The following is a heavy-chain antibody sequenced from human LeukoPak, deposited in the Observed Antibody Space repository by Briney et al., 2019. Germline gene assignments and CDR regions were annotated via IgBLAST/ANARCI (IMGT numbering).Heavy chain of an antibody. CDR2: IWYDGSNK. D-gene: IGHD3-9*01. J-gene: IGHJ4*02. CDR1: GFTFSSYG. Sequence: GGSLRLSCAASGFTFSSYGMHWVRQAPGKGLEWVAVIWYDGSNKYYADSVKGRFTISRDNSKNTLYLQMNSLRAEDTALYYCARVRDILTGYYVHYFDYWGQGTLVTVSS. CDR3: ARVRDILTGYYVHYFDY. V-gene: IGHV3-33*01.